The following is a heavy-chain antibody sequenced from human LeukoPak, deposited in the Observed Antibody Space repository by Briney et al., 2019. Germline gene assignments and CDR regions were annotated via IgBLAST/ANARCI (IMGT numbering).Heavy chain of an antibody. CDR1: GGSISGYY. CDR2: IYYSGST. CDR3: ARIGYCSGGSCYELDY. D-gene: IGHD2-15*01. Sequence: SETLSLTCTVSGGSISGYYWSWIRQPPGKGLEWIGFIYYSGSTNYNPSLKSRVTISVDTSKNQFSLKLRSVTAADTAVYYCARIGYCSGGSCYELDYWGQGTLVTVSS. V-gene: IGHV4-59*08. J-gene: IGHJ4*02.